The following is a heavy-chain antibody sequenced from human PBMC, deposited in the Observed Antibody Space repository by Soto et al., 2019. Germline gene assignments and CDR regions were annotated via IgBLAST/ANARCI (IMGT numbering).Heavy chain of an antibody. D-gene: IGHD1-26*01. Sequence: QLQLQESGPGLVKPSETLSLTCTVSGGSISSSSYYWGWIRQPPGKGLEWIGSIYYSGSTYYNPSLKSRVTMSVDTSKNQFSLKLSSVTAADTAVYYCARHTVIVGAMGYWGQGTLVTVSS. J-gene: IGHJ4*02. CDR2: IYYSGST. V-gene: IGHV4-39*01. CDR3: ARHTVIVGAMGY. CDR1: GGSISSSSYY.